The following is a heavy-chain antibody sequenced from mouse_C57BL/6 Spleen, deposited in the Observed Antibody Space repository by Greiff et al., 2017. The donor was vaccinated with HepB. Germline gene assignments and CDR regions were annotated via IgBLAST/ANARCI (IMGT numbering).Heavy chain of an antibody. Sequence: EVQLVESGGGLVKPGGSLKLSCAASGFTFSSYAMSWVRQTPEKRLEWVATISDGGSYTYYPDNVKGRFTISRDNAKNNLYLQMSHLKSEDTAMYYCARDPLFITTVVATGEDYWGQGTSVTVSS. J-gene: IGHJ4*01. D-gene: IGHD1-1*01. CDR2: ISDGGSYT. CDR3: ARDPLFITTVVATGEDY. CDR1: GFTFSSYA. V-gene: IGHV5-4*01.